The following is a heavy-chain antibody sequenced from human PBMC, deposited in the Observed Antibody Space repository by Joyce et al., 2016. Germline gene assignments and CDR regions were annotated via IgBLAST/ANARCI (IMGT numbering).Heavy chain of an antibody. Sequence: EVHLVESGGGLVKPGGSLRLSCAASGFTFSNYNMNWVRQAPGKGLEWVSSMNSGTTYKYYADSVQGRFTISRDNAKNSLYLQMNSLRAEDTAVYYCARDLGYFDYWGQGTLVTVSS. V-gene: IGHV3-21*01. CDR3: ARDLGYFDY. J-gene: IGHJ4*02. CDR1: GFTFSNYN. CDR2: MNSGTTYK.